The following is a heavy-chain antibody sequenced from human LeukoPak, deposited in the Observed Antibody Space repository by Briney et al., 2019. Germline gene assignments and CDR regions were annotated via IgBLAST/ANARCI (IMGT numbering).Heavy chain of an antibody. CDR3: GKEIAVAGYDAFDI. Sequence: SLRLSCAASGVTFSSYAISWVRQAPAKGLGWVSAISGSGGSTSYADPVKGRFTIYRDNYKKRLYLQTNRLRAEDTDVYYCGKEIAVAGYDAFDIWGQGTMVTVSS. CDR2: ISGSGGST. J-gene: IGHJ3*02. V-gene: IGHV3-23*01. CDR1: GVTFSSYA. D-gene: IGHD6-19*01.